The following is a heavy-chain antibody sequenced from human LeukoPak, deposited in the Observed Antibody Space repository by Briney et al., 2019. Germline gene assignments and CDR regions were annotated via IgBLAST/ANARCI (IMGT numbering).Heavy chain of an antibody. CDR1: GFTFSSDA. CDR2: ISGSGGGT. J-gene: IGHJ4*02. Sequence: GGSLRLSCIGTGFTFSSDAMGWVRQAPGTGLEWVSGISGSGGGTYYADSVKGRFTISRDDSKNTLYLQMNSLRVEDTAVYYCAKDRGRTWVQVANWGQGTLVTVSS. V-gene: IGHV3-23*01. D-gene: IGHD2-15*01. CDR3: AKDRGRTWVQVAN.